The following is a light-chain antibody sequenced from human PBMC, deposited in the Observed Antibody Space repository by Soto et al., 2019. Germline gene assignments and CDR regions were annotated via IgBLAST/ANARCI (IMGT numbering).Light chain of an antibody. J-gene: IGLJ1*01. CDR1: SSDVGGYNY. CDR2: DVS. V-gene: IGLV2-14*01. CDR3: SSYTSSSTYV. Sequence: SVLTQPASVSGSPGQSITISCTGTSSDVGGYNYVSWYQQHPGKAPKLMIYDVSNRPSGVSNRFSGSKSGNTASLTISGLQAEDEADYYCSSYTSSSTYVFGTGTKFPVL.